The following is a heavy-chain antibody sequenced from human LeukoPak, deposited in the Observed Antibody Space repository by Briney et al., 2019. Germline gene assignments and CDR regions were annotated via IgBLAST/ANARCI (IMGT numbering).Heavy chain of an antibody. J-gene: IGHJ3*01. D-gene: IGHD4-11*01. Sequence: PGGSLRLSCAASGFTFSSYAMTWVRQAPGKGLEWVSGISGSGSNTYYADSVKGRFTISRDNSKNTLYLQMNSLRAEDAAVYYCANEYSKGDVWGQGTMVTVSS. CDR2: ISGSGSNT. V-gene: IGHV3-23*01. CDR3: ANEYSKGDV. CDR1: GFTFSSYA.